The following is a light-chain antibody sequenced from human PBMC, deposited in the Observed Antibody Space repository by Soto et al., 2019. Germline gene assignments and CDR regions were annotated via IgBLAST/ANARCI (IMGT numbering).Light chain of an antibody. J-gene: IGKJ1*01. CDR3: QQYNSDSHT. CDR1: QGIGNA. Sequence: AIQMTQSPSSLSASVGDRFTISCRASQGIGNALGWYQQKPGKPPKVIIYDASSLERGVPSRFSGSGSGTEFTLIISSLQPDDFATYYCQQYNSDSHTFGQGTKVDI. V-gene: IGKV1-13*02. CDR2: DAS.